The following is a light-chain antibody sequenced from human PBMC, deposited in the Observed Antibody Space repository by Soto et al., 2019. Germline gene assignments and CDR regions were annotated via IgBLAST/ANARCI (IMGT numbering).Light chain of an antibody. V-gene: IGKV3-11*01. J-gene: IGKJ1*01. CDR3: QQRSYWPLT. Sequence: EIVLTQSPATLSLSPGERATLSCRASQSVSSYLAWYQQKPGQAPRLLIYDASNRATGIPARFSGSGSGTDFTPTISSLEPEDFAVYYCQQRSYWPLTFGQGTKVEIK. CDR1: QSVSSY. CDR2: DAS.